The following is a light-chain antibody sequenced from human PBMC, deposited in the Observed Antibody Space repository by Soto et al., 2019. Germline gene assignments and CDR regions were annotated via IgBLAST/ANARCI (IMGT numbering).Light chain of an antibody. CDR1: QSISSW. CDR2: DAS. Sequence: DIQMTQSPATLSASVGHRVTITCRASQSISSWLAWYQQKPGKAPKLLIYDASSLESGVPSRFSGSGSGTEFTLTISSLQPEDFATYYCQQSYSTLWTFGQGTTRDIK. J-gene: IGKJ1*01. V-gene: IGKV1-5*01. CDR3: QQSYSTLWT.